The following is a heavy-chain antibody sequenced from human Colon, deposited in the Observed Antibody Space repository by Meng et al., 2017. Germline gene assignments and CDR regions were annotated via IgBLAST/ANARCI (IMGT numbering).Heavy chain of an antibody. CDR3: ARDKGDWVLGDY. J-gene: IGHJ4*02. D-gene: IGHD2-21*01. Sequence: QVQLVKSGAEVKKPGASVKVSCKASGYTFTSHVLYWLRQAPGQRPEWMGWINIGNGNTKYSQNFQGRVTFTRDTSASTAYMELNSLRSEDTAVYYCARDKGDWVLGDYWGQGTLVTVSS. CDR1: GYTFTSHV. V-gene: IGHV1-3*04. CDR2: INIGNGNT.